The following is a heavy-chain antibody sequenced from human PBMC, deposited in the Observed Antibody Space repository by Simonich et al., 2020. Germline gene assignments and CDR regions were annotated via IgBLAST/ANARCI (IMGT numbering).Heavy chain of an antibody. CDR3: ARDRAARYYYYYYMDV. V-gene: IGHV1-2*02. D-gene: IGHD6-6*01. J-gene: IGHJ6*03. Sequence: QVQLVQSGAEVKKPGASVKVSCKASGYTFTGYYMHWGRQAPGQGLEWRGWINPTSGGTNYAQKFQGRVTMTRDTSISTAYMELSRLRSDDTAVYYCARDRAARYYYYYYMDVWGKGTTVTVSS. CDR2: INPTSGGT. CDR1: GYTFTGYY.